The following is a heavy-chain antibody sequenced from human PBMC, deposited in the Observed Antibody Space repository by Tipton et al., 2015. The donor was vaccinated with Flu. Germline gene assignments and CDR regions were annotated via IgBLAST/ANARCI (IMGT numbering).Heavy chain of an antibody. Sequence: GSLRLPCTVSGGSISSSNYYWGWIRQPPGKGLEWIGTIYYSGSTYYNPSLKSRVTISVDTSKNQFSLKLSSVTAADTAVYYCVTNLITMVRGVITTDDAFDIWGQGTMVTVSS. D-gene: IGHD3-10*01. V-gene: IGHV4-39*07. CDR2: IYYSGST. CDR3: VTNLITMVRGVITTDDAFDI. CDR1: GGSISSSNYY. J-gene: IGHJ3*02.